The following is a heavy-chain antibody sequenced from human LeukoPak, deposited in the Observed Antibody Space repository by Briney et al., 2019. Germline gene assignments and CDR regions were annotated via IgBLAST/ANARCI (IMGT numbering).Heavy chain of an antibody. CDR2: INGDGSYT. D-gene: IGHD3-22*01. J-gene: IGHJ4*02. CDR3: ARDKSEYDSSGRGDY. Sequence: PGGSLRLSCAASGFAFSSYWMHWVRQVPGKGLVWLSRINGDGSYTKYADSVKGRFTISRDNAQNTLFLQMNSLGAEDTAVYFCARDKSEYDSSGRGDYWGQGTLVTVSS. CDR1: GFAFSSYW. V-gene: IGHV3-74*03.